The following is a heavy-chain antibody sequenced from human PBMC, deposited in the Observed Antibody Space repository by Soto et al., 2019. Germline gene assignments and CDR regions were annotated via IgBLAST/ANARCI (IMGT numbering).Heavy chain of an antibody. J-gene: IGHJ4*02. Sequence: SETLSLTCTVSGGSISSYYWSWIRQPPGKGLEWIGYIYYSGSTNYNPSLKSRVTISVDTSKNQFSLKLSSVTAADTAVYYCARVYSSGWSDYWGQGTLVTVSS. CDR2: IYYSGST. D-gene: IGHD6-19*01. V-gene: IGHV4-59*01. CDR3: ARVYSSGWSDY. CDR1: GGSISSYY.